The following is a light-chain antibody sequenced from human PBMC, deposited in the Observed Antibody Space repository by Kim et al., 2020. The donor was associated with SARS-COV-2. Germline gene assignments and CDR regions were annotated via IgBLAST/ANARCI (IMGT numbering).Light chain of an antibody. CDR2: YDS. Sequence: PGKTARISGGRNSIGRKMVNWYQQRSGQAPVLLISYDSDRPTGTPERFSGSNSGNTATLTIIRVEAGDEAGYYCQVWDSSSDHRVVFGGGTQLTVL. J-gene: IGLJ2*01. CDR1: SIGRKM. V-gene: IGLV3-21*04. CDR3: QVWDSSSDHRVV.